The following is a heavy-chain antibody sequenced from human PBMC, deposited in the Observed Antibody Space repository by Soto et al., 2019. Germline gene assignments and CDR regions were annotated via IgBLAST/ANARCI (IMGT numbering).Heavy chain of an antibody. D-gene: IGHD1-1*01. V-gene: IGHV3-23*01. CDR3: AKATATSGGAFEI. Sequence: GGSLRLSCAVSGFLRSSFDMSWVRQAPGKGLDWVSTILVGGSTHYEDSVKGRFTISRDTSKNTVYLQMNSLTAGDTAVYYCAKATATSGGAFEIYGQGTLVTVSS. CDR2: ILVGGST. J-gene: IGHJ3*02. CDR1: GFLRSSFD.